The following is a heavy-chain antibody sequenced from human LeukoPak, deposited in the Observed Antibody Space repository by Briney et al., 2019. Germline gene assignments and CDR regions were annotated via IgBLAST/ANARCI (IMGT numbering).Heavy chain of an antibody. CDR2: INPSGGST. D-gene: IGHD6-19*01. CDR1: GYTFTSYY. J-gene: IGHJ4*02. V-gene: IGHV1-46*01. CDR3: ATGVRTEAVAGVGDY. Sequence: ASVKVSCKASGYTFTSYYMHWVRQAPGQGLEWMGIINPSGGSTNYAQKFQGRVTITADESTSTAYMELSSLRSEDTAVYYCATGVRTEAVAGVGDYWGQGTLVTVSS.